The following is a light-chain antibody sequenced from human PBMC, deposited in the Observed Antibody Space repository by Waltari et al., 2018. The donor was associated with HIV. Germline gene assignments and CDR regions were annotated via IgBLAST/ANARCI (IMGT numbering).Light chain of an antibody. CDR2: AAS. Sequence: DIQMTQSPSSLSASVVSRVTITCRASQSISSYLNWYQQKPGKAPKLLIYAASSLQSGVPSRFSGSGSGTDFTLTIISLQPEDFATYYCQQSYSSQITFGQGTRLEIK. J-gene: IGKJ5*01. CDR3: QQSYSSQIT. CDR1: QSISSY. V-gene: IGKV1-39*01.